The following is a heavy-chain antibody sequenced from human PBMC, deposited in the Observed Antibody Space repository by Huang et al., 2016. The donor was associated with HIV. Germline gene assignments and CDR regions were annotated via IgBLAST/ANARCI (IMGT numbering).Heavy chain of an antibody. CDR2: IRGSGSST. Sequence: EVQLLESGGGLVQPGGSLRLSCAASIFTFSPSAMSWVRQAPGKWLEGVSGIRGSGSSTYYADSVKGRFTISRDNSRNTLYLQMKSLRVEDTAIYYCAKGSERSLTGPKYQYYFDYWGQGTLVTVSS. D-gene: IGHD3-3*01. V-gene: IGHV3-23*01. CDR3: AKGSERSLTGPKYQYYFDY. CDR1: IFTFSPSA. J-gene: IGHJ4*02.